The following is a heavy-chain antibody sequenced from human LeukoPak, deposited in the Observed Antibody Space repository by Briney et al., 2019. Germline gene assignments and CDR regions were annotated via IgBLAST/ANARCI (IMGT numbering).Heavy chain of an antibody. CDR3: AKGHGWYCSGGSCIFNY. Sequence: GGSLRLSCAASGFTLSSYGMHWVRQAPGKGLEWVSAISGSGGSTYYADSVKGRFTISRDNSKNTLYLQMTSLRAEDTAVYYCAKGHGWYCSGGSCIFNYGGQGTLVTVSS. D-gene: IGHD2-15*01. CDR1: GFTLSSYG. J-gene: IGHJ4*02. CDR2: ISGSGGST. V-gene: IGHV3-23*01.